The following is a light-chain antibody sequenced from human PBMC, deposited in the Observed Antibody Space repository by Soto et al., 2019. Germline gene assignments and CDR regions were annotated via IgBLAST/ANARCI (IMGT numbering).Light chain of an antibody. V-gene: IGLV1-47*01. J-gene: IGLJ2*01. CDR2: RNS. CDR3: AAWDDSLSGVV. Sequence: QLVLTQPPSASGTPGQRVTISCSGSSPNIGSNYVYCYQHLPGAAPNLLIYRNSQRPSGVPDRFSGSKSGTSASLAISGLRSEDEADYYCAAWDDSLSGVVFGGGTKLTVL. CDR1: SPNIGSNY.